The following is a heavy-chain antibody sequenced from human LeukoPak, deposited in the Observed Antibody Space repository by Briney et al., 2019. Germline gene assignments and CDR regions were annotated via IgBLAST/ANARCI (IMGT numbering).Heavy chain of an antibody. CDR2: IYTSGST. CDR1: GGSISSYY. J-gene: IGHJ6*03. D-gene: IGHD3-3*01. V-gene: IGHV4-4*07. CDR3: ASQFYDFWSGYSGYYMDV. Sequence: SETLSLTCTVSGGSISSYYWSWIRQPAGKGLEWIGRIYTSGSTNYNPSLKSRVTMSVDTSKNQFSLKLSSVTAADTAVYYCASQFYDFWSGYSGYYMDVWGKGTTVTVSS.